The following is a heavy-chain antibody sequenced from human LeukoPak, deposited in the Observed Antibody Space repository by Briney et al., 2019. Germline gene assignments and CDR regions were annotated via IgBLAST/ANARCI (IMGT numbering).Heavy chain of an antibody. Sequence: SSQTLSLTCTVSGGSISSGDYSWSWIRQPPGKGLEWIGFIYYSGNTYYNPSLKSRVTISVDTSKNQFSLKLSSVTAADTAVYYCARDRPVPLSDRGTSAVQYYDFWSGRPYFDYWGQGALVTVSS. CDR2: IYYSGNT. CDR3: ARDRPVPLSDRGTSAVQYYDFWSGRPYFDY. CDR1: GGSISSGDYS. D-gene: IGHD3-3*01. V-gene: IGHV4-30-4*07. J-gene: IGHJ4*02.